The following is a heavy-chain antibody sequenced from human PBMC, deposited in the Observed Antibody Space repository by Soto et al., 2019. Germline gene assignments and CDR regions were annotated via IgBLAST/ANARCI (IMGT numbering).Heavy chain of an antibody. CDR1: GFTFSGSA. J-gene: IGHJ6*03. CDR3: TSSEYSSSWLVPYYYYMDV. Sequence: GGSLRLSCAASGFTFSGSAMHWVRQASGKGLEWVGRIRSKANSYATAYAASVKGRFTISRDDSKNTAYLQMNSLKTEDTAVYYCTSSEYSSSWLVPYYYYMDVWGKGTTVTVSS. V-gene: IGHV3-73*01. CDR2: IRSKANSYAT. D-gene: IGHD6-6*01.